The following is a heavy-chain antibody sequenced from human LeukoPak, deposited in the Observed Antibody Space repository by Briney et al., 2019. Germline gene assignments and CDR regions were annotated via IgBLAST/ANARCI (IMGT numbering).Heavy chain of an antibody. V-gene: IGHV3-7*01. CDR2: IKQDGSEK. D-gene: IGHD3-16*02. J-gene: IGHJ4*02. CDR1: GFTFSSYW. CDR3: ARVGGRYSPLGY. Sequence: GGSLRLSCAASGFTFSSYWMSWVRQAPGKGLEWVANIKQDGSEKYYVDSVKGRFTISRDNDKKSLFLQMTSLRAEDTAVYYCARVGGRYSPLGYWGQGTLVTVSS.